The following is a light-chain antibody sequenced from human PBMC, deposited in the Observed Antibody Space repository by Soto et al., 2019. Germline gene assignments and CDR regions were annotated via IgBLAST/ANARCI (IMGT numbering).Light chain of an antibody. CDR3: QQYTTYSGT. CDR2: RAS. V-gene: IGKV1-5*03. Sequence: DIQMTQSPSTLSASVGDRVTITCRASQSISTWLAWYQQKPGTAPKLLIYRASNLESGVPSRFSGSGSGTEFTLTISSLQPDYFATYYCQQYTTYSGTFGPGTKVDIK. CDR1: QSISTW. J-gene: IGKJ3*01.